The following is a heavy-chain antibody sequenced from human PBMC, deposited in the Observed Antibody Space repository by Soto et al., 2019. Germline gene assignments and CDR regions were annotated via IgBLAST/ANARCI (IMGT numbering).Heavy chain of an antibody. CDR3: ARSPSSSWFGGGAFDI. D-gene: IGHD6-13*01. J-gene: IGHJ3*02. V-gene: IGHV4-4*02. CDR2: IFHSGST. Sequence: QVQLQESGPGVVKPSGTLSLTCAVSGGSISSSHWWTWVRQPPGKGLDWIGEIFHSGSTNYNPSLRSRVTISLDKSRNHFSLTLRSVTAADTAVYYCARSPSSSWFGGGAFDIWGQGTMVTVSS. CDR1: GGSISSSHW.